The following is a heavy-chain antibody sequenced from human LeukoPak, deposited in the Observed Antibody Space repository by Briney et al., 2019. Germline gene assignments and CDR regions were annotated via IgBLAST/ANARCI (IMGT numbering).Heavy chain of an antibody. V-gene: IGHV4-34*01. CDR1: GGSFSGYY. D-gene: IGHD2-15*01. Sequence: PSETLSLTCAVYGGSFSGYYWSWIRQPPGKGLEWIGEINHNGSTNYNPSLKSRVTISVDTSKNQFSLKLSSVTAADTAVYYCARGGGYCSGGSCYSLNWFDPWGQGTLVTVSS. J-gene: IGHJ5*02. CDR2: INHNGST. CDR3: ARGGGYCSGGSCYSLNWFDP.